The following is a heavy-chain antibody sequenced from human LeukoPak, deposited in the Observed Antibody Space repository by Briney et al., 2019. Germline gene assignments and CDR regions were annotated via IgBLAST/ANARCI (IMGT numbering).Heavy chain of an antibody. Sequence: PSETLSLTCTVSGGSISTYYWSWIRQPPGKGLEWIGYIYTSGSTDYNPSLKNRVTISLDTSNNQFSLNLNSVTAADTAVYYCARSRGRKVTPFDYWGQGILVTVSS. V-gene: IGHV4-4*09. D-gene: IGHD3-10*01. CDR2: IYTSGST. J-gene: IGHJ4*02. CDR1: GGSISTYY. CDR3: ARSRGRKVTPFDY.